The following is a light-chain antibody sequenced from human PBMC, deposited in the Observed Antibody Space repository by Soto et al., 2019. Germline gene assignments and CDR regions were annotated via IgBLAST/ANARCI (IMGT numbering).Light chain of an antibody. Sequence: VLTQGPGTLYLSPGERANRAYRASQSVSSSYLAWYQQKPGQAPRLLIYGASSRATGISDRLSGSGAGTVFSRTISRLDPADFAVYYCQQYGSLWRFGQGTKVDIK. CDR3: QQYGSLWR. CDR1: QSVSSSY. J-gene: IGKJ1*01. V-gene: IGKV3-20*01. CDR2: GAS.